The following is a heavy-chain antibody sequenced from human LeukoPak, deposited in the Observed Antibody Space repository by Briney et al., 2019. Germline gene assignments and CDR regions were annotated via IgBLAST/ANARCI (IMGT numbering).Heavy chain of an antibody. Sequence: GGSLRLSCAASGFTFSSYAMSGVRQALREGRERVSAISGSGGSTYYADSVKGRFTISRDNSKNTLYLQMNSLRAEDTAVYYCAKEGLAAAGGVDYWGQGTLVTVSS. CDR2: ISGSGGST. V-gene: IGHV3-23*01. CDR1: GFTFSSYA. J-gene: IGHJ4*02. D-gene: IGHD6-13*01. CDR3: AKEGLAAAGGVDY.